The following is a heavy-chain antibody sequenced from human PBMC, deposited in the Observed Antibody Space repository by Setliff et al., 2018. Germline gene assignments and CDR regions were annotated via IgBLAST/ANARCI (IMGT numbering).Heavy chain of an antibody. CDR2: IYPGDSRT. CDR3: ARQKYGDYDDENYYYMDV. V-gene: IGHV5-51*01. CDR1: GYSFSNYW. J-gene: IGHJ6*03. D-gene: IGHD4-17*01. Sequence: GESLKISCKASGYSFSNYWIGWLRQMPGAGLEWMGVIYPGDSRTTYSPSLQGQVSISADKSVNTVYVQWSSLKASDTAMYYCARQKYGDYDDENYYYMDVWGKGTTVTVSS.